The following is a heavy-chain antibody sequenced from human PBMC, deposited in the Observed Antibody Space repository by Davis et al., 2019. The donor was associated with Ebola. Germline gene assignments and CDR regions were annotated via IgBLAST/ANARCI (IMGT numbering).Heavy chain of an antibody. Sequence: PGGSLRLSCAASKFTFNNYAMHWVRQAPGKGLEWVAVISYDGTNKYYADAVKGRFAISRDNSKNTLYLEMNSLRAEDTAVYYCARGAPPTYYYYGMDVWGQGTTVTVSS. V-gene: IGHV3-30*09. J-gene: IGHJ6*02. CDR1: KFTFNNYA. CDR2: ISYDGTNK. CDR3: ARGAPPTYYYYGMDV.